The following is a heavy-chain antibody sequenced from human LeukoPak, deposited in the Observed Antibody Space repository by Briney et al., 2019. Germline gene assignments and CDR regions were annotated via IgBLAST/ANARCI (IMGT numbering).Heavy chain of an antibody. CDR1: GYTFTSYA. D-gene: IGHD3-10*01. V-gene: IGHV7-4-1*02. Sequence: GASVKVSCKASGYTFTSYAMNWVRQAPGQGLEWMGWINTNTGNPTYAQGFTGRFVFSLDTSVSTAYLQISSLKAEDTAVYYCAAYSLRGAYLYYYYGMDVWGQGTTVTVSS. J-gene: IGHJ6*02. CDR3: AAYSLRGAYLYYYYGMDV. CDR2: INTNTGNP.